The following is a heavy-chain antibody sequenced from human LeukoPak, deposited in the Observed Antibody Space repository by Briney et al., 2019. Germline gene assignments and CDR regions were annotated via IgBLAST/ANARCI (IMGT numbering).Heavy chain of an antibody. CDR1: GFTFSNYW. Sequence: GGSLRLSCAASGFTFSNYWMSRVRQAPGKGLECVANIKPDGSEKYYLDSVEGRFTISRDNAKNSLYLQMNSLGAEDTAVYYCASGSYFDDWGQGTRVTVSS. D-gene: IGHD1-26*01. J-gene: IGHJ4*02. V-gene: IGHV3-7*01. CDR3: ASGSYFDD. CDR2: IKPDGSEK.